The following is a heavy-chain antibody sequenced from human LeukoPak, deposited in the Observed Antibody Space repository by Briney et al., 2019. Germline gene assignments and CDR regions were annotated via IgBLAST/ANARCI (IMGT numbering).Heavy chain of an antibody. CDR2: IKQDGSEK. D-gene: IGHD3-16*02. V-gene: IGHV3-7*01. CDR1: GFTFSSYW. Sequence: PGGSLRLSCAASGFTFSSYWMSWVRQAPGKGLEWVANIKQDGSEKYYVDSVKGRFTISRDNAKNSLYLQMNSLRAEDTAVYYCASLLGELSFDYWGQGTLVTVSS. J-gene: IGHJ4*02. CDR3: ASLLGELSFDY.